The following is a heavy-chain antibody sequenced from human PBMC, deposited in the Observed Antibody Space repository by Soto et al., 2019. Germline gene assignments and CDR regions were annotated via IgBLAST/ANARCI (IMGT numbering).Heavy chain of an antibody. Sequence: PSETLSLTCTVSGGSISSGDYYWSWIRQPPGKGLEWIGYIYYSGSTYYNPSLKSRITISVDTSKNQFSLRLSSVTAADTAVYYCARDRGLAATTDYWGQGTLVTVSS. CDR1: GGSISSGDYY. D-gene: IGHD1-26*01. V-gene: IGHV4-30-4*01. J-gene: IGHJ4*02. CDR2: IYYSGST. CDR3: ARDRGLAATTDY.